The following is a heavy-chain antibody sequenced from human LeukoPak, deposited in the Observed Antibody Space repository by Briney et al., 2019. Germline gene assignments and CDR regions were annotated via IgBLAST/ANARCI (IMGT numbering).Heavy chain of an antibody. J-gene: IGHJ6*02. CDR1: GLTFSSYA. CDR3: AKGVARGSGLYYYYGMDV. D-gene: IGHD3-10*01. V-gene: IGHV3-23*01. Sequence: GGSLRLSCAASGLTFSSYAMSWVRQAPGKGLEWVSAISGSGGSTYCADSVKGRFTISRDNSKNTLYLQMNSLRAEDAAVYYCAKGVARGSGLYYYYGMDVWGQGTTVTVSS. CDR2: ISGSGGST.